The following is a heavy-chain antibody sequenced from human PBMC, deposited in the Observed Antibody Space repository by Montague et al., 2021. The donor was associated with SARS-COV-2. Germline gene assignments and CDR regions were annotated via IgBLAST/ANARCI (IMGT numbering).Heavy chain of an antibody. V-gene: IGHV4-4*02. Sequence: SETLSLTCAVSGDSISSSNWWSWVRQPPGKGLEWIGEIYHGGSTNYNPSLKSRVTMSIDESRNQFSLSLSSLTAADTAVYYCVRLDGLGYWGQGTLVAVSS. CDR1: GDSISSSNW. CDR3: VRLDGLGY. J-gene: IGHJ4*02. D-gene: IGHD3/OR15-3a*01. CDR2: IYHGGST.